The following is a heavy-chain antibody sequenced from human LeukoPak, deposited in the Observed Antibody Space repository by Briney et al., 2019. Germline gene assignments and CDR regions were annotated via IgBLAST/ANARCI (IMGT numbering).Heavy chain of an antibody. CDR1: GGSISSSNW. D-gene: IGHD6-19*01. Sequence: SETLSLTCAVSGGSISSSNWWSWVRQSPGNGLEWIGEIYHSGSTNYNPSLKSRVTISVDKSKNQFSLKLGSVTAADTAVYYCAIIAVAGGMDVWGQGTTVTVSS. J-gene: IGHJ6*02. CDR3: AIIAVAGGMDV. CDR2: IYHSGST. V-gene: IGHV4-4*02.